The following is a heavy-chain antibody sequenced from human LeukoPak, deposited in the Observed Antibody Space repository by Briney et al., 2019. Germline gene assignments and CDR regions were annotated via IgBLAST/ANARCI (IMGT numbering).Heavy chain of an antibody. V-gene: IGHV3-48*03. D-gene: IGHD2-15*01. CDR1: GFTFSSYE. Sequence: PGGSLRLSCAASGFTFSSYEMHWVRQAPGKGLEWVSYISSSGSTIYYADSVKGRFTISRDNAKNSLYLQMNSLRAEDTAVYYCARHSPVPYSEWGQGTLVTVSS. J-gene: IGHJ4*02. CDR3: ARHSPVPYSE. CDR2: ISSSGSTI.